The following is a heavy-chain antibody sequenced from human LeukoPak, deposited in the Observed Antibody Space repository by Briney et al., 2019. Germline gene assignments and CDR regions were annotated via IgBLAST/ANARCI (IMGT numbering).Heavy chain of an antibody. D-gene: IGHD1-26*01. CDR1: GGSISSTRYY. Sequence: SETLSLTCTVSGGSISSTRYYWGWLRQPPGKGLEWLGSIYYIGSTYYNPSLKSRVTISVDTSKNEFSLKLRSVTAADTAVYYCARHVNSNGSPSDYWGQGTLVTVSS. V-gene: IGHV4-39*01. J-gene: IGHJ4*02. CDR3: ARHVNSNGSPSDY. CDR2: IYYIGST.